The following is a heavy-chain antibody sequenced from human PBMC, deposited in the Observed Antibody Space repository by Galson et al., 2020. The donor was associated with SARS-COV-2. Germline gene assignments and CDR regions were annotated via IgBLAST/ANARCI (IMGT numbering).Heavy chain of an antibody. Sequence: GGSLRLSCAASGFTFSSYGMHWVRQAPGKGLEWVAVISYDGSNKYYADSVKGRFTISRDNSKNTLYLQMNSLRAEDTAVYYCAKVADSDDYYYYMDVWGKGTTVTVSS. J-gene: IGHJ6*03. CDR1: GFTFSSYG. CDR3: AKVADSDDYYYYMDV. V-gene: IGHV3-30*18. CDR2: ISYDGSNK. D-gene: IGHD2-21*01.